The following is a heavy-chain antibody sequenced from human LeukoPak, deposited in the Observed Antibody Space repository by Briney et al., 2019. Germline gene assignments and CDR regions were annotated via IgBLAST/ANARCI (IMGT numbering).Heavy chain of an antibody. J-gene: IGHJ4*02. CDR2: IYHSGST. CDR3: ARDSRGTMIVVPKDCDY. Sequence: SETLSLTCTVSGGSISESSYYWGWIRQSPGKGLEWIGSIYHSGSTYYNPSLKSRVTISVDTSKNQFSLKLSSVTAAGTAVYYCARDSRGTMIVVPKDCDYWGQGTLVTVSS. CDR1: GGSISESSYY. D-gene: IGHD3-22*01. V-gene: IGHV4-39*07.